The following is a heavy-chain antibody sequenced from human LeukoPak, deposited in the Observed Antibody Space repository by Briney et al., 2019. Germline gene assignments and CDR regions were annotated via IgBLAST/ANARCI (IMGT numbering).Heavy chain of an antibody. J-gene: IGHJ4*01. CDR3: AEGSRRSRTYYFDD. D-gene: IGHD1-26*01. Sequence: GSLTLSSAASGFTFGTYAISWVRQAPGKGLEWVSAISTNSAGTYYADSVKGRFTISSDNSEKTLYLHMNSLRGEDTAVYYCAEGSRRSRTYYFDDGGQGSLASVSS. V-gene: IGHV3-23*01. CDR2: ISTNSAGT. CDR1: GFTFGTYA.